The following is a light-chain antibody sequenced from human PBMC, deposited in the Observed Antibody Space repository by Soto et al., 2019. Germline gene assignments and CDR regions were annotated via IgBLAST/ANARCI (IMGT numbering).Light chain of an antibody. CDR3: CSYAGSMM. CDR2: EGS. Sequence: QSVLTQPASVSGSPGQSITISCTGTSSDVGSDTFVSWYQQHPGKAPKLMIYEGSKRPSGVSNRFSGSKSGNTASLTISGLQAEDEADYYCCSYAGSMMFGGGTKLNVL. CDR1: SSDVGSDTF. J-gene: IGLJ3*02. V-gene: IGLV2-23*01.